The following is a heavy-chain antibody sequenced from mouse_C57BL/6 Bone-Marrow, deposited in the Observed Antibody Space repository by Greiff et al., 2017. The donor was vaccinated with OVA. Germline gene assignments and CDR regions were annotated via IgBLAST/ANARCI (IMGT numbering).Heavy chain of an antibody. CDR2: IRNKANGYTT. J-gene: IGHJ4*01. Sequence: EVLLVESGGGLVQPGGSLSLSCAASGFTFTDYYMSWVRQPPGKALEWLGFIRNKANGYTTEYSESVQGRFTISRDNYQSILYLQMNALRAEDSATYCGARRFITAMDYWGQGTSVTVSS. CDR3: ARRFITAMDY. D-gene: IGHD1-1*01. CDR1: GFTFTDYY. V-gene: IGHV7-3*01.